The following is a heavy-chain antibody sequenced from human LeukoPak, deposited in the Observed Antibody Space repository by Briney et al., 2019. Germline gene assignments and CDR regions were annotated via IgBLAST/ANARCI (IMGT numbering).Heavy chain of an antibody. V-gene: IGHV3-23*01. D-gene: IGHD3-10*01. Sequence: GGPLRLSCAASGFTFNNYAMSWVRQAPGKGLEWVSAISGSGGSTYYADSVKGRFTISRDNSKNTLYLQMNSLRAEDTAVYYCAKVLMHPDPYGSGSQGYYFDYWGQGTLVTVSS. CDR1: GFTFNNYA. CDR2: ISGSGGST. J-gene: IGHJ4*02. CDR3: AKVLMHPDPYGSGSQGYYFDY.